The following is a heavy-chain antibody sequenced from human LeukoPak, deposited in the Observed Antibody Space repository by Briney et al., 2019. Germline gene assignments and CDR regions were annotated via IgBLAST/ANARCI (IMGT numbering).Heavy chain of an antibody. CDR2: IYPGDSDT. Sequence: GESLKISCKGSGYSFTTYWIGWVRQMPGKGLEWMGIIYPGDSDTRYSPSFQGQVTISADRSISTAYLQWSSLKASDTAMYYCARTYCGGDCYYSYFDYWGRGTLVTVSS. CDR3: ARTYCGGDCYYSYFDY. D-gene: IGHD2-21*02. J-gene: IGHJ4*02. CDR1: GYSFTTYW. V-gene: IGHV5-51*01.